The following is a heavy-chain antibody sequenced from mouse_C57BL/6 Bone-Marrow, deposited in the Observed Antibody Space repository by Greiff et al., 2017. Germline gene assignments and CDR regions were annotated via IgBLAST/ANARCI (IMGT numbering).Heavy chain of an antibody. J-gene: IGHJ4*01. CDR1: GFTFSDYY. D-gene: IGHD2-4*01. CDR3: ARRITTGYYYAMDY. Sequence: EVQLVESGGGLVQPGGSLKLSCAASGFTFSDYYMYWVRQTPEKRLEWVAYISNGGGSTYYPDTVKGRFTISRDNAKNTLYLQMSRLKSEDTAMYYCARRITTGYYYAMDYWGQGTSVTVSS. CDR2: ISNGGGST. V-gene: IGHV5-12*01.